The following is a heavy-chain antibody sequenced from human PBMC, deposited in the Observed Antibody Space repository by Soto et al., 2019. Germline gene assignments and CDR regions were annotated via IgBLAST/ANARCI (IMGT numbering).Heavy chain of an antibody. J-gene: IGHJ6*02. V-gene: IGHV3-23*01. D-gene: IGHD2-2*01. CDR2: ISTSGGST. Sequence: GSLRLSCAASGFTFSNYAMTWVRQAPGKGLEWVSSISTSGGSTYYADSVKGRFTISRDNSKNTLYLQMNSLRAEDTAVYYCAKDEVYCSSTSCYYYGMDVWGQGTTVTVSS. CDR3: AKDEVYCSSTSCYYYGMDV. CDR1: GFTFSNYA.